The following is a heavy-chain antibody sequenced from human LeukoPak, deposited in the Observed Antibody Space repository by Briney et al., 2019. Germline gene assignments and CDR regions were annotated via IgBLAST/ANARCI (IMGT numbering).Heavy chain of an antibody. V-gene: IGHV3-21*01. Sequence: GGALRLSCAASGFAFSSYSMNWVRQAPGKGLEWVSSIRSGSRFKYYADSVKGRFTISRGNAKKSLHLQLSSRRAEDTAVYYCASEYEQPLDYWGQGALVTVSS. J-gene: IGHJ4*02. CDR3: ASEYEQPLDY. CDR1: GFAFSSYS. CDR2: IRSGSRFK. D-gene: IGHD2-8*01.